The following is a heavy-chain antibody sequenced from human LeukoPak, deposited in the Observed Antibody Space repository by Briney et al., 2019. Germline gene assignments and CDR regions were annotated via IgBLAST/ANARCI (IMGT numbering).Heavy chain of an antibody. CDR2: ISAYNGNT. V-gene: IGHV1-18*01. CDR1: GYTFTSYG. D-gene: IGHD6-13*01. Sequence: GASVKVSCTASGYTFTSYGISWVRQAPGQGLEWMGWISAYNGNTNYAQKLQGRVTMTTDTSTSTAYMELRSLRSDDTAVYYCARDQRLHSSSWHYYYMDVWGKGTTVTVSS. CDR3: ARDQRLHSSSWHYYYMDV. J-gene: IGHJ6*03.